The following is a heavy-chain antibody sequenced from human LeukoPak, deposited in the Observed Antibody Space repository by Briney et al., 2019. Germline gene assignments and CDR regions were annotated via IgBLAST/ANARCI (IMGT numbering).Heavy chain of an antibody. J-gene: IGHJ6*03. CDR3: ARDKGNPRHYMDV. V-gene: IGHV1-69*06. CDR1: GYTFSSYG. CDR2: IIPIFGTA. D-gene: IGHD6-25*01. Sequence: SVKVSCKASGYTFSSYGISWLRQAPGQGLEWMGGIIPIFGTANYAQKFQGRVTITADKSTSTAYMELSSLRSEDTAVYYCARDKGNPRHYMDVWGKGTTVTVSS.